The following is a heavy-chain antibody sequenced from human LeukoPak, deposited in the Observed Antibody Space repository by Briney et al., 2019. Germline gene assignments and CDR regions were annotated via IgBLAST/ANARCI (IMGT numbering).Heavy chain of an antibody. V-gene: IGHV1-24*01. D-gene: IGHD4-17*01. J-gene: IGHJ3*02. CDR2: FDPEDGET. CDR3: ATLNYGDLGGAFDI. CDR1: GYTLTELS. Sequence: ASVKVSCKVSGYTLTELSMHWVRQAPGKGLEWMGGFDPEDGETIYAQKFLGRVTMTEDTSTDTAYMELSSLRSEDTAVYYCATLNYGDLGGAFDIWGQGTMVTVSS.